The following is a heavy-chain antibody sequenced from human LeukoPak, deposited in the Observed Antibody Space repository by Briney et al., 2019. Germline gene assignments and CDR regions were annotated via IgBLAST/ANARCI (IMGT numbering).Heavy chain of an antibody. Sequence: GESLKISCKGSGYSFTDYWIAWVRQKPGKGLEWMGIIYPGDSDTRYSPSFQGQVTISTDKSTSTAYLQWSSLKASDTAIYYCARPGNADDAFDIWGQGTMVTVSS. CDR2: IYPGDSDT. D-gene: IGHD3-10*01. J-gene: IGHJ3*02. CDR3: ARPGNADDAFDI. CDR1: GYSFTDYW. V-gene: IGHV5-51*01.